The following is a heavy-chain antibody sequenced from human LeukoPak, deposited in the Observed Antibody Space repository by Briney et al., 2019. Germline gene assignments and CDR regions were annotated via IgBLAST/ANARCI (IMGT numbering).Heavy chain of an antibody. CDR2: ISYDGSNK. D-gene: IGHD5-18*01. CDR1: GFTFSNYG. Sequence: GRSLRLSCAASGFTFSNYGMHWVRQAPGKGLEWVAVISYDGSNKYYADSVKGRFTISRDNSKNTLYLQMNSLRAEDTAVYYCAKSDTAMVEGYFDYWGQGTLVTVSS. CDR3: AKSDTAMVEGYFDY. V-gene: IGHV3-30*18. J-gene: IGHJ4*02.